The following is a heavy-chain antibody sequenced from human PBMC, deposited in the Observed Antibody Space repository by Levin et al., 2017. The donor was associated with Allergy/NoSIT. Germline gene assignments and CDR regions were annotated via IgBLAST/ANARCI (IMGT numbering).Heavy chain of an antibody. CDR2: ISYDGSNK. Sequence: GGSLRLSCAASGFTFSSYAMHWVRQAPGKGLEWVAVISYDGSNKYYADSVKGRFTISRDNSKNTLYLQMNSLRAEDTAVYYCAREGSSSWDYWGQGTLVTVSS. CDR3: AREGSSSWDY. D-gene: IGHD6-13*01. CDR1: GFTFSSYA. V-gene: IGHV3-30-3*01. J-gene: IGHJ4*02.